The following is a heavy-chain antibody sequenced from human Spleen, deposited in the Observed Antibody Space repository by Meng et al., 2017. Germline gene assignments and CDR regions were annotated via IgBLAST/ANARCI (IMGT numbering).Heavy chain of an antibody. CDR2: IYHTGST. J-gene: IGHJ2*01. Sequence: VQQQGSGPCMVGPSGTLTLTGPGLGLSVSSGNYYWSWVRQPPGKGMEWIGFIYHTGSTDCNPSLKRRVTISVDTSNNHFSLKLTSVTAADTAVYYCARSYGSGTYWYFDLWGRGTLVTVSS. D-gene: IGHD3-10*01. CDR3: ARSYGSGTYWYFDL. V-gene: IGHV4-61*03. CDR1: GLSVSSGNYY.